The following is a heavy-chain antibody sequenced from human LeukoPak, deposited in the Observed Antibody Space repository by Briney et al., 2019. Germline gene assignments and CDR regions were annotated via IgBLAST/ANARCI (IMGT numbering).Heavy chain of an antibody. V-gene: IGHV4-34*01. CDR1: GGSFSGYY. CDR3: ARGLTGGYYFDAFDI. Sequence: KPSETLSLTCAVYGGSFSGYYWSWIRQPPGKGLEWIGEINHSGSTNYNPSLKSRVTISVDTSKNQFSLKLSSVTAADTAVYYCARGLTGGYYFDAFDIWGQGTMVTVSS. CDR2: INHSGST. D-gene: IGHD3-22*01. J-gene: IGHJ3*02.